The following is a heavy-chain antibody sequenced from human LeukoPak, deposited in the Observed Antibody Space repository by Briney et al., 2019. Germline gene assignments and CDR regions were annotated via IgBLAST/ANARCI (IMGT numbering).Heavy chain of an antibody. CDR1: GGSFSASY. CDR3: ARLFCSSTSCHYGMDV. CDR2: INHSGST. Sequence: PSETLSLTCAVYGGSFSASYWSWIRQPPNKGLEWIGEINHSGSTNYNPSLKSRVTISVDTSKNQFSLKLSSVTAADTAVYYCARLFCSSTSCHYGMDVWGQGTTVTVSS. V-gene: IGHV4-34*01. D-gene: IGHD2-2*01. J-gene: IGHJ6*02.